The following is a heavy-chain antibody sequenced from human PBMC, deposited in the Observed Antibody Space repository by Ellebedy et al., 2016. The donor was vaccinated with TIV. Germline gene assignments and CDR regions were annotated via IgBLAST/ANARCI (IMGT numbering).Heavy chain of an antibody. CDR2: ISGSGRTT. V-gene: IGHV3-23*01. D-gene: IGHD4-17*01. Sequence: GGSLRLSXAVSGDPITGSHWWSWVRQAPGKGLEWVSGISGSGRTTSSADSVKGRFTISRDNSKNTLYLQMNSLRAEDTAVYYCAKDRGHDYGDQLSSWGQGTLVTVSS. CDR3: AKDRGHDYGDQLSS. CDR1: GDPITGSH. J-gene: IGHJ4*02.